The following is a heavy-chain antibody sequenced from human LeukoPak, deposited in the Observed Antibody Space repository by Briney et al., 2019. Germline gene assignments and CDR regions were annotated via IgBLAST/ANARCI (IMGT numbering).Heavy chain of an antibody. CDR3: AKDHQCSSSSCHGGFDH. D-gene: IGHD2-2*01. CDR2: ISGSGGSA. CDR1: GFTFSSYA. Sequence: GGSLRLSCAASGFTFSSYAMSWVRQAPGKGLEWVSVISGSGGSAHHADSVRGRFTISRDVYQNMLYLQMNSLRAEDTAVYYCAKDHQCSSSSCHGGFDHWGQGTLVTVSS. V-gene: IGHV3-23*01. J-gene: IGHJ4*02.